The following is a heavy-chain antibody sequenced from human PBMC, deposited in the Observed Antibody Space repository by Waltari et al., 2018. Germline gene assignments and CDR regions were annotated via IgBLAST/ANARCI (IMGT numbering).Heavy chain of an antibody. Sequence: QVQLVESGGGVVQPGRSLRLSCAASGFTFSSYAMHWVRQAPGKGLEWVAVISYDGSNKYYADSVKGRFTISRDKSKNTLYLQMNSLRAEDTAVYYCVRDASQNYYDSSGYYGAFDIWGQGTMVTVSS. CDR3: VRDASQNYYDSSGYYGAFDI. CDR1: GFTFSSYA. D-gene: IGHD3-22*01. V-gene: IGHV3-30-3*01. CDR2: ISYDGSNK. J-gene: IGHJ3*02.